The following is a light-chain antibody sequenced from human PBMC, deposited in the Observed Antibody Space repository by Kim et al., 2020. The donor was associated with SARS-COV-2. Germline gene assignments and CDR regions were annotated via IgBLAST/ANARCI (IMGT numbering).Light chain of an antibody. Sequence: RVTISCTGSSANLGAGYDVHWYQHLPGTAPKLLIHGDINRPSGVPGRFSGSRSGPSASLAITGFQAEDEADYYCQSYDTSLRSSVFGGGTKVTVL. CDR1: SANLGAGYD. CDR3: QSYDTSLRSSV. V-gene: IGLV1-40*01. J-gene: IGLJ3*02. CDR2: GDI.